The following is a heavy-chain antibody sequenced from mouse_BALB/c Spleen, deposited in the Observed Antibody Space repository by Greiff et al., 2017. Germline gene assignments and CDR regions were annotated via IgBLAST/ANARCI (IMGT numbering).Heavy chain of an antibody. J-gene: IGHJ3*01. D-gene: IGHD2-2*01. V-gene: IGHV5-6-4*01. CDR1: GFTFSSYT. Sequence: EVKVVESGGGLVKPGGSLKLSCAASGFTFSSYTMSWVRQTPEKRLEWVATISSGGSYTYYPDSVKGRFTISRDNAKNTLYLQMSSLKSEDTAMYYCTRERGYDERQFAYWGQGTLVTVSA. CDR2: ISSGGSYT. CDR3: TRERGYDERQFAY.